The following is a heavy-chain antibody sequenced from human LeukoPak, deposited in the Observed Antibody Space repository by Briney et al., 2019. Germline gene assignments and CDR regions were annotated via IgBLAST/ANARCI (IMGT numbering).Heavy chain of an antibody. Sequence: KPSETLSLTCAVYGGSFSGYYWSWIRQPPGKGLEWIGEINHSGSTNYNPSLKSRVTISVDTSKNQLSLKLSSVTAADTAVYYCARPKDYYDSSGFRVIGYFDLWGRGTLVTVSS. D-gene: IGHD3-22*01. CDR3: ARPKDYYDSSGFRVIGYFDL. CDR2: INHSGST. V-gene: IGHV4-34*01. J-gene: IGHJ2*01. CDR1: GGSFSGYY.